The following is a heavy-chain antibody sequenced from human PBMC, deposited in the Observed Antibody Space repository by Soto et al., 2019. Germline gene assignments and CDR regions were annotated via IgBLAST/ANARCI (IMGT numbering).Heavy chain of an antibody. CDR3: ARGRFGVDDSSGYYYGRPPWFQH. CDR1: GGSFSGYY. J-gene: IGHJ1*01. Sequence: SETLSLTCAVYGGSFSGYYWSWIRQPPGKGLEWIGEINHSGSTNYNPSLKSRVTISVDTSKNQFSLKLSSVTAADTAVYYCARGRFGVDDSSGYYYGRPPWFQHWGQGTPVTVSS. V-gene: IGHV4-34*01. CDR2: INHSGST. D-gene: IGHD3-22*01.